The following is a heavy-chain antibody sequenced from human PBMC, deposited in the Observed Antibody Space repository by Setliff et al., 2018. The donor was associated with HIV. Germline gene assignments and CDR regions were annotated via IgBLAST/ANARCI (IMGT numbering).Heavy chain of an antibody. CDR3: ARDPKPKFWSGNSPFDY. V-gene: IGHV3-30*04. CDR2: ISYDGSYK. Sequence: GGSLRLSCAASGFTFGDYAIHWVRQAPGKGLEWVAVISYDGSYKNYAESVKGRFTISRDNSKNTLYVQMNSLRAEDTAVYYCARDPKPKFWSGNSPFDYWGQGTLVTVSS. D-gene: IGHD3-3*01. J-gene: IGHJ4*02. CDR1: GFTFGDYA.